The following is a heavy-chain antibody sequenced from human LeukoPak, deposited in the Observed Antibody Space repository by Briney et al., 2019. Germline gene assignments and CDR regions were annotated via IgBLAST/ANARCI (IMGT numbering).Heavy chain of an antibody. CDR1: GGSISSNNYY. J-gene: IGHJ4*02. Sequence: PSETLSLTCTVSGGSISSNNYYWGWIRQPTGKGLEWIGSIYYSGRTYYNPSLKSRVTISVDTSKKQFSLKLSSVTAADTAVYYCARHSDVLTALFYWGQGTLVTVSS. D-gene: IGHD3-9*01. CDR3: ARHSDVLTALFY. CDR2: IYYSGRT. V-gene: IGHV4-39*01.